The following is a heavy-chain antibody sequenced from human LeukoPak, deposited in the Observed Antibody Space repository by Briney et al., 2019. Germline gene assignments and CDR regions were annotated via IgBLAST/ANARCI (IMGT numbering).Heavy chain of an antibody. Sequence: PGGSLRLSSAASGITFSTAWMSWFRQAPGKGLEWVGRIKSKIGGATADYAAPVKDRFTISRDDSKNTLYLQMNSLKTEDTAVYYCATDRAWFDPWGQGTLVTVSS. CDR1: GITFSTAW. CDR3: ATDRAWFDP. J-gene: IGHJ5*02. D-gene: IGHD3-10*01. V-gene: IGHV3-15*01. CDR2: IKSKIGGATA.